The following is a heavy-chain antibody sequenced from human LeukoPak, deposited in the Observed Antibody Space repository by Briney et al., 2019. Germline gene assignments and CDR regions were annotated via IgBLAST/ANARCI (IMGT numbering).Heavy chain of an antibody. CDR2: TSYSEGT. J-gene: IGHJ4*02. D-gene: IGHD1-26*01. Sequence: SGPTLVNPTQTLTLTCTFSGFSLSTSGVGVGWIRQHPGKGLEWIGFTSYSEGTYYNPSLMSRITISVDRSQNQFSLKMRDVTAADTAVYFCATADWESFYFDSWGQGALVAVSS. V-gene: IGHV4-31*03. CDR3: ATADWESFYFDS. CDR1: GFSLSTSGVG.